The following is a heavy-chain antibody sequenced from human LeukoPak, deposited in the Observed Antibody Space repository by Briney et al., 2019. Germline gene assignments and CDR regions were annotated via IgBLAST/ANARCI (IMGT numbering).Heavy chain of an antibody. D-gene: IGHD2-2*02. Sequence: PGRSLRLSCAASGFILDDYAIHWVRQAPGKGLEWVSGISWNSGSIGYADSVKGRFTISRDNAKNSLYLQMNSLRTEDTALFYCARAIGVTCISTSCYSFDYWGQGTLVTVSS. CDR2: ISWNSGSI. J-gene: IGHJ4*02. CDR3: ARAIGVTCISTSCYSFDY. V-gene: IGHV3-9*01. CDR1: GFILDDYA.